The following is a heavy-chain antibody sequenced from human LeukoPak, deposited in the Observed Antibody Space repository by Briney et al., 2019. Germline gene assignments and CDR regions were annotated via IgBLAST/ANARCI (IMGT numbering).Heavy chain of an antibody. CDR1: GYTFTGYY. CDR2: INPNSGGP. CDR3: ARGGSGSYFSWLDP. V-gene: IGHV1-2*02. D-gene: IGHD3-10*01. Sequence: ASVKVSCKASGYTFTGYYIHWVRQAPGQGLECMGWINPNSGGPNYAQKFQGRVTMTRDTSISTAYMELSRLRSDDTAVYYCARGGSGSYFSWLDPWGQGTLVTVSS. J-gene: IGHJ5*02.